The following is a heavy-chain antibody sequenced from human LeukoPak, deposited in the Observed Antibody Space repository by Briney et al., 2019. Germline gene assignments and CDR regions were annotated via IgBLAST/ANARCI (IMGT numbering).Heavy chain of an antibody. CDR1: GFAFSSYA. J-gene: IGHJ6*02. V-gene: IGHV3-48*02. D-gene: IGHD2-21*01. CDR2: ISTSGNTI. Sequence: GGSLRLSCVASGFAFSSYAMSWVRQAPGKGLEWVSSISTSGNTIYYADSVKGRFTISRDNAKNSLYLQMNSLRDEDTAVYYCARVRDNYYYYGMDVWGQGTTVTVSS. CDR3: ARVRDNYYYYGMDV.